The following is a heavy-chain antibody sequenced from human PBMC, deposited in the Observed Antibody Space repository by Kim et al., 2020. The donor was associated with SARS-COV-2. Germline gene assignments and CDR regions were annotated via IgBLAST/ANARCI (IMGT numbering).Heavy chain of an antibody. CDR3: ARDGGDSSGMSARAFDI. CDR2: IWYDGSNK. Sequence: GGSLRLSCAASGFTFSSYGMHWVRQAPGKGLEWVAVIWYDGSNKYYADSVKGRFTISRDNSKNTLYLQMNSLRAEDTAVYYCARDGGDSSGMSARAFDIWGQGTMVTVSS. J-gene: IGHJ3*02. V-gene: IGHV3-33*01. CDR1: GFTFSSYG. D-gene: IGHD3-22*01.